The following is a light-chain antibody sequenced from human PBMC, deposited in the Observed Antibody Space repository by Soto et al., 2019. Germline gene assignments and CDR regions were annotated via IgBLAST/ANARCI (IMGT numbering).Light chain of an antibody. Sequence: EIVLTQSPATLSLSQVERATLSFRASQSVSSYLAWYQQKPGQAPRLLIYDASNRATGIPARFSGSGSGTDFTLTISSLEPEDFAVYYCQQRSNWPPPFTFGPGTKVDI. V-gene: IGKV3-11*01. J-gene: IGKJ3*01. CDR1: QSVSSY. CDR3: QQRSNWPPPFT. CDR2: DAS.